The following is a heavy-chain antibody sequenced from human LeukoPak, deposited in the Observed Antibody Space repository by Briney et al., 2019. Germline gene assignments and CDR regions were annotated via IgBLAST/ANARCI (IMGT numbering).Heavy chain of an antibody. Sequence: GGSLRLSCAASGFTFSSYAMYWVRQAPGKGLEWVAVISYDGSDKFYADSVKGRFTISRDNAKNSLYLQMNSLRAEDTAVYYCAREYTSGWSPNDYWGQGTLVTVSS. CDR1: GFTFSSYA. V-gene: IGHV3-30*04. CDR2: ISYDGSDK. D-gene: IGHD6-19*01. J-gene: IGHJ4*02. CDR3: AREYTSGWSPNDY.